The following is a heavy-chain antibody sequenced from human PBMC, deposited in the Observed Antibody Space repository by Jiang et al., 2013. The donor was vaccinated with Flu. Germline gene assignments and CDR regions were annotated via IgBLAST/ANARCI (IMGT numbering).Heavy chain of an antibody. Sequence: GAEVKKPGESLKISCKGSGYSFTSYWIGWVRQMPGKGLEWMGIIYPGDSDTRYSPSFQGQVTISADKSISTAYLQWSSLKASDTAMYYCARAGLSSSWSEPPDYWGQGTLVTVSS. CDR2: IYPGDSDT. D-gene: IGHD6-13*01. CDR3: ARAGLSSSWSEPPDY. J-gene: IGHJ4*02. V-gene: IGHV5-51*01. CDR1: GYSFTSYW.